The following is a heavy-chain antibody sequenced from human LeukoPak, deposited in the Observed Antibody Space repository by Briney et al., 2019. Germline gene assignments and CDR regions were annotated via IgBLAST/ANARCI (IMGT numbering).Heavy chain of an antibody. Sequence: ASVEVSCKTSGGIFRSYGLNWVRQAPGQGLEWMGGFIPILGTPKYAQNLQGRVTITADESTSTGYMELSSLRYEDTAVYYCARGLYCRSSTSCSDYGMDVWGQGTTVTVSS. CDR1: GGIFRSYG. CDR2: FIPILGTP. V-gene: IGHV1-69*13. CDR3: ARGLYCRSSTSCSDYGMDV. D-gene: IGHD2-15*01. J-gene: IGHJ6*02.